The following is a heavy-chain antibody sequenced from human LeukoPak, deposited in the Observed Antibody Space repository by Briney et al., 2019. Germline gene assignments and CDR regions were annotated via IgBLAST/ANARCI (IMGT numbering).Heavy chain of an antibody. Sequence: ASVKVSCKASGYTFTSYGISWVRQAPGQGLEWMGWISAYNGNTNYARKLQGRVTMTTDTSTSTAYMELRSLRSDDTAVYYCARNNYYDSSGYPDYWGQGTLVTVSS. CDR2: ISAYNGNT. V-gene: IGHV1-18*01. CDR1: GYTFTSYG. D-gene: IGHD3-22*01. CDR3: ARNNYYDSSGYPDY. J-gene: IGHJ4*02.